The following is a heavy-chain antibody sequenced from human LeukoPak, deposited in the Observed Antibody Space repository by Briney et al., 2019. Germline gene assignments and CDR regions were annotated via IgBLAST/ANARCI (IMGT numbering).Heavy chain of an antibody. D-gene: IGHD1-26*01. J-gene: IGHJ4*02. CDR1: GGSISNGTYY. Sequence: PSETLSLTCSVSGGSISNGTYYWSWIRQPAGKGLEWIGRIYTSGSTNYNPSLKSRVTISLDTSKNQFSLKLSSVTAADTAVYYCARGSGSYFMTKLYFDYWGQGTLVTVSS. V-gene: IGHV4-61*02. CDR2: IYTSGST. CDR3: ARGSGSYFMTKLYFDY.